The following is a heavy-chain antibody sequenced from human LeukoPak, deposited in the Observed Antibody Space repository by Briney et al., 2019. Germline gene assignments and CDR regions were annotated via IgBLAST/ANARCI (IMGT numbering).Heavy chain of an antibody. CDR1: GFTFSSYW. J-gene: IGHJ4*02. Sequence: PGRSLRLSCAASGFTFSSYWMHWVRQAPGKGLVWVSRINSDGSATTYADSVKGRFTISRDNAKNTLDLQMNSLRAEDTAVYYCARASNYSCDYWGQGTLVTVSS. CDR3: ARASNYSCDY. D-gene: IGHD1-7*01. CDR2: INSDGSAT. V-gene: IGHV3-74*01.